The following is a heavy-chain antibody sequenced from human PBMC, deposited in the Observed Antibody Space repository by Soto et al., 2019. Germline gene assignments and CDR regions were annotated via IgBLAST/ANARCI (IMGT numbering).Heavy chain of an antibody. CDR1: GGTFSSYA. Sequence: SVKVSCKASGGTFSSYAISWVRQAPGQGLEWMGGIIPIFGTANYAQKFQGRVTITADESTSTAYMELSSLRSEDTAVYYCARLGYTGNYFDYWGQGTLVTVSS. J-gene: IGHJ4*02. CDR3: ARLGYTGNYFDY. CDR2: IIPIFGTA. V-gene: IGHV1-69*13. D-gene: IGHD6-13*01.